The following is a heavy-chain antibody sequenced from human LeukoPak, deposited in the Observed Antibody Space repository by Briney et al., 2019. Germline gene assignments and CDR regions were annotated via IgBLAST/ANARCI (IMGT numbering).Heavy chain of an antibody. V-gene: IGHV4-34*01. J-gene: IGHJ3*02. CDR2: ISRSGST. CDR3: ARGRRTYDFWSGYYDAFDI. D-gene: IGHD3-3*01. CDR1: GGPFSGYY. Sequence: SETLSLTCAVYGGPFSGYYWSWLRQAPGKGLEWIGEISRSGSTNFNPSLRSGVTISVDTSKNQFSLKVSSVTAADTAVYYCARGRRTYDFWSGYYDAFDIWGQGTMVTVSS.